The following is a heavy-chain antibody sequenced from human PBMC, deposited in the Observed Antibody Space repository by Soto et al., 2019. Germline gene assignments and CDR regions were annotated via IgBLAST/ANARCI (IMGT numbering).Heavy chain of an antibody. CDR3: AMPTTVTTSGYYYGMDV. CDR1: GYNFTSYW. J-gene: IGHJ6*02. V-gene: IGHV5-51*01. D-gene: IGHD4-4*01. CDR2: IYPGDSDT. Sequence: VASLKISWKCSGYNFTSYWIGWVRQMPGKGLEWMGIIYPGDSDTRYSPSFQGQVTISADKSISTAYLQWSSLKASDTAMYYCAMPTTVTTSGYYYGMDVWGQGTTVTVSS.